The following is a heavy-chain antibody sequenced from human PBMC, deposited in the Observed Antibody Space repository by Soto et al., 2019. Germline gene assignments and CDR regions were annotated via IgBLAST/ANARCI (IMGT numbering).Heavy chain of an antibody. Sequence: GGSLRLSCAASGFTFSSYAMHWVRQAPGKGLEWVAVISYDGSNKYYADSVKGRFTISRDNSKNTLYLQMNSLRAEDTAVYYCARDHAYYDFWSGYYTAYWGQGTLVTVSS. CDR3: ARDHAYYDFWSGYYTAY. J-gene: IGHJ4*02. V-gene: IGHV3-30-3*01. D-gene: IGHD3-3*01. CDR2: ISYDGSNK. CDR1: GFTFSSYA.